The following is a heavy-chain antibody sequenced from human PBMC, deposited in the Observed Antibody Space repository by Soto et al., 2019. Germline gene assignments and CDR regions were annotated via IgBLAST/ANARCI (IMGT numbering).Heavy chain of an antibody. D-gene: IGHD2-15*01. J-gene: IGHJ4*02. V-gene: IGHV4-31*03. CDR2: IYYSGST. Sequence: QVQLQESGPGLVKPSQTLSLTCTVSGGSISSGGYYWSWIRQHPGKGLEWIWYIYYSGSTYYNPSLKSRVTISVDTSKNQFSLKLSSVTAADTAVYYCAREVSSGGTCDYWGQGTLVTVSS. CDR1: GGSISSGGYY. CDR3: AREVSSGGTCDY.